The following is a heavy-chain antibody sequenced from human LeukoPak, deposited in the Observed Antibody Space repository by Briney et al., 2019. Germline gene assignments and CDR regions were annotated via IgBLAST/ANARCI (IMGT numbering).Heavy chain of an antibody. CDR2: INVDSGNT. D-gene: IGHD1-26*01. J-gene: IGHJ6*02. CDR1: GYSFTSYA. CDR3: ARDTYFRYSGSPADYYYYGMDV. V-gene: IGHV1-3*01. Sequence: ASVKVSCKASGYSFTSYAMHWVRQALGQRPEWMGWINVDSGNTKYSEKFQDRVTITRDTSASTAYMELSSLRSEDTAVYYCARDTYFRYSGSPADYYYYGMDVWGQGTTATVSS.